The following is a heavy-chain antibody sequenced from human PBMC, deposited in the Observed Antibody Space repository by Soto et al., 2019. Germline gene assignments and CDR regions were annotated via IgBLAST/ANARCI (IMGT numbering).Heavy chain of an antibody. Sequence: SVKVSCKTSGGIFSDYALSWVRQAPGQGLEWMGRIIPIFGTTIYAQKFHGRVTITADEPTSTAFMELSSLRSEDTAVYYCARQMNRGVIFDYWGQGTLVTVSS. J-gene: IGHJ4*02. V-gene: IGHV1-69*13. D-gene: IGHD3-10*01. CDR2: IIPIFGTT. CDR3: ARQMNRGVIFDY. CDR1: GGIFSDYA.